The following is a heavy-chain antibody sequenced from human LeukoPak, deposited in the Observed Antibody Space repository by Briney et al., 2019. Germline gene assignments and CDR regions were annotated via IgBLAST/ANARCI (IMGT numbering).Heavy chain of an antibody. D-gene: IGHD4-23*01. CDR2: IYSGGST. V-gene: IGHV3-53*01. CDR3: ARGGYGGNPRFDY. J-gene: IGHJ4*02. Sequence: GGSLRLSCAASGFTVSSNYMSWVRQAPGKGLEWVSVIYSGGSTYYADSVKGRFTISRDNSKNTLYLQMNSLRAEDTAVYYCARGGYGGNPRFDYWGQGTLVTVSS. CDR1: GFTVSSNY.